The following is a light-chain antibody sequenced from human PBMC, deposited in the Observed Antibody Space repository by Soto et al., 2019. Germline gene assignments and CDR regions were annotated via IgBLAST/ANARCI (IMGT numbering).Light chain of an antibody. CDR2: GAS. CDR1: QSVSSTY. CDR3: QQYGGSRWT. J-gene: IGKJ1*01. Sequence: EIVLTQSPGTLSLSPGERATLSCRASQSVSSTYLAWYQQKPGQDPRLLIYGASNRATCIPDRFSGSGSGTDFTLTISRLEPEDFAVYYCQQYGGSRWTFGQGTRVDI. V-gene: IGKV3-20*01.